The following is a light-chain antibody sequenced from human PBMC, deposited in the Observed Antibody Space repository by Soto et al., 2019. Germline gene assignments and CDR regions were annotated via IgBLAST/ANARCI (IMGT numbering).Light chain of an antibody. Sequence: EIVLTQSPGTLSLSPGERATLSCRASQSVSSNYLAWYQQKPGQAPRLLIYDSSSRATGIPDRFSDSGSGTDFSLTISRLEPEDFAVYYCQQYGSSPHTFGQGTKVEIK. CDR3: QQYGSSPHT. J-gene: IGKJ2*01. CDR2: DSS. V-gene: IGKV3-20*01. CDR1: QSVSSNY.